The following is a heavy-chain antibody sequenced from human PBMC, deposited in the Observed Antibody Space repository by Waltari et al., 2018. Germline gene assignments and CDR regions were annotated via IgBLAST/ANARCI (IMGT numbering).Heavy chain of an antibody. V-gene: IGHV1-45*02. CDR1: GYTFTYRY. CDR2: ITPFNGNT. J-gene: IGHJ3*02. D-gene: IGHD6-6*01. CDR3: ATKSSSDAFDI. Sequence: QMQLVQSGAEVKKTGSSVKVSCKAYGYTFTYRYMHWVRQAPGQALEWMGWITPFNGNTNYAQKFQDRVTITRDRSMSTAYMELSSLRSEDTAMYYCATKSSSDAFDIWGQGTMVTVSS.